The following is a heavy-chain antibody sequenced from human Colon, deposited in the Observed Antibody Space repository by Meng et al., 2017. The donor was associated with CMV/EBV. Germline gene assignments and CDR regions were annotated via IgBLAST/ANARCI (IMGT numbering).Heavy chain of an antibody. V-gene: IGHV3-74*01. CDR2: INSDGSST. J-gene: IGHJ6*02. D-gene: IGHD2-2*01. Sequence: GGSLRLSCAASGFTFSSYWMHWVRHAPGKGLVWVSRINSDGSSTSYADSVKGRFTISRDNAKNTLYLQMNSLRAEDTAVYYCARCSSTSYDFFGVDVWGQGTTVTVSS. CDR3: ARCSSTSYDFFGVDV. CDR1: GFTFSSYW.